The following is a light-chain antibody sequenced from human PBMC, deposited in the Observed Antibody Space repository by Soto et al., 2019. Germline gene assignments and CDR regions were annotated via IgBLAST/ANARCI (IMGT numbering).Light chain of an antibody. CDR1: QSISSW. V-gene: IGKV1-5*03. J-gene: IGKJ3*01. CDR3: QQEGFT. CDR2: KAS. Sequence: DIQMTQSPSTLSASVGDRVTITCRASQSISSWLAWYQQKPGKAPKLLIYKASSLESGVPSRFSGSGSGTEFTLTISSLQPDDFATYYCQQEGFTVGPGTKVDIK.